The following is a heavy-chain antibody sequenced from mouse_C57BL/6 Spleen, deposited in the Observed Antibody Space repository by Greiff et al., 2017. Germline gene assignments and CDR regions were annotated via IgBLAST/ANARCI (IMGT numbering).Heavy chain of an antibody. Sequence: QVQLKQPGAELVKPGASVKLSCKASGYTFTSYWMHWVKQRPGRGLEWSGRIDPNSGGTKYNEKFKSKATLTVDKPSSTAYMQLSSLTSEDSAVYYCARQGIYDYEAPMDYWGQGTSVTVSS. CDR1: GYTFTSYW. V-gene: IGHV1-72*01. CDR2: IDPNSGGT. CDR3: ARQGIYDYEAPMDY. J-gene: IGHJ4*01. D-gene: IGHD2-4*01.